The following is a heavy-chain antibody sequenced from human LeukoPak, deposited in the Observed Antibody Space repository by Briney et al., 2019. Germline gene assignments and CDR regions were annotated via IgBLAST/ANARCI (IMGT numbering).Heavy chain of an antibody. CDR3: ARDDLYYNDSSGHSDAFDL. D-gene: IGHD3-22*01. CDR1: RGSFSVYY. V-gene: IGHV4-34*01. Sequence: RSETLALTCGVFRGSFSVYYWNWIRQSPGKGLECIGEINHSGGTHYSPSLKSRVNISLDTSKNQFSLRLSSVTAADTAVYYCARDDLYYNDSSGHSDAFDLWGQGTMVTISS. J-gene: IGHJ3*01. CDR2: INHSGGT.